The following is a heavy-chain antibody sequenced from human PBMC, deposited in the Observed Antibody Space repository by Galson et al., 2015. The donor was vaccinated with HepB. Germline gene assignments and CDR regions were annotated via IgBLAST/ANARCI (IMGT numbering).Heavy chain of an antibody. D-gene: IGHD3-22*01. CDR2: ISYDGSNK. Sequence: SLRLSCAASGFTFSSYGMHWVRQAPGKGLEWVAVISYDGSNKYYADSVKGRFTISRDNSKNTLYLQMNSLRAEDTAVYYCAKDGNMKVVVPLTNWGLGTLVTVSS. J-gene: IGHJ4*02. CDR1: GFTFSSYG. V-gene: IGHV3-30*18. CDR3: AKDGNMKVVVPLTN.